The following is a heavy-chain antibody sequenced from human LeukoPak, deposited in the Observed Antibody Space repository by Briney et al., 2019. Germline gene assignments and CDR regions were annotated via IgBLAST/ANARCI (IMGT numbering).Heavy chain of an antibody. D-gene: IGHD3-9*01. V-gene: IGHV4-34*01. Sequence: SETLSLTCAVYGGSLSGYYWIWIRQPPGKGLEWIGEINHSGSTSHNPSLKSRVTISVDTSKNQFSLEMRSVTAADTAVYYCARGVYYDILTGARYYFDYWDQGTLVTVSS. J-gene: IGHJ4*02. CDR2: INHSGST. CDR3: ARGVYYDILTGARYYFDY. CDR1: GGSLSGYY.